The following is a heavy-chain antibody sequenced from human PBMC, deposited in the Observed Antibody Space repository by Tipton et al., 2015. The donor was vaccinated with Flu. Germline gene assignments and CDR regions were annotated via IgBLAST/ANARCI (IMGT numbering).Heavy chain of an antibody. Sequence: SLRLSCAVSGGSINIDNWWSWVRQPPGKGLEWIGEIYHSGSTNYNPSLKSRLSISVDKSKSHFSLKLTSVTAADTAVYFCARVPLVLDYYGSGTYFEFWGQGTLVTVSS. CDR3: ARVPLVLDYYGSGTYFEF. CDR1: GGSINIDNW. V-gene: IGHV4-4*01. CDR2: IYHSGST. J-gene: IGHJ4*02. D-gene: IGHD3-10*01.